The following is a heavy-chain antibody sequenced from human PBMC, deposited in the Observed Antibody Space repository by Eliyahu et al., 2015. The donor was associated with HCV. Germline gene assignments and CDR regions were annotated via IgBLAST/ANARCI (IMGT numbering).Heavy chain of an antibody. D-gene: IGHD3-16*02. Sequence: QVQLQESGPGLVKPSQTLSLTCTVSGGSIXXGXYYWXWXRQHPGKGLGWIGYIYYSGSTYYNPSLKSRLTISVDTSKNQFSLKLRSVTAADTAVYYCARSGGDYVWGSYRPSYGSYFDYWGQGTLVTVSS. CDR2: IYYSGST. J-gene: IGHJ4*02. CDR1: GGSIXXGXYY. CDR3: ARSGGDYVWGSYRPSYGSYFDY. V-gene: IGHV4-31*03.